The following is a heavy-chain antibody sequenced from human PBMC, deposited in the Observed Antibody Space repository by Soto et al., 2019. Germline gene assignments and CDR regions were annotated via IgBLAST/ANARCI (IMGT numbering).Heavy chain of an antibody. V-gene: IGHV4-34*01. CDR3: ARGPLSTPTVRTAPDNWFDP. D-gene: IGHD4-17*01. CDR1: GGSFSGYY. Sequence: PSETLSLTCAVYGGSFSGYYWSWIRQPPGKGLEWIGEINHSGSTNYNPSLKSRVTISVDTSKNQFSLKLSSVTAADTAVYYCARGPLSTPTVRTAPDNWFDPWGQGTLVTVSS. J-gene: IGHJ5*02. CDR2: INHSGST.